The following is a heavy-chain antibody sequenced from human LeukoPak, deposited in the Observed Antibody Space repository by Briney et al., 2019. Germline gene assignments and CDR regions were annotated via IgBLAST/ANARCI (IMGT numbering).Heavy chain of an antibody. CDR3: AKDGAPGGFYSMDV. J-gene: IGHJ6*03. CDR1: GFTFSSYG. CDR2: IRYDGSNK. Sequence: GGSLRLSCAASGFTFSSYGMYWVRQAPGTGLEWVAFIRYDGSNKYYADSVKGRFTISRDNSKNTLYVQMNSLRAEDTAVYYCAKDGAPGGFYSMDVWGKGTTVTVSS. V-gene: IGHV3-30*02. D-gene: IGHD3-16*01.